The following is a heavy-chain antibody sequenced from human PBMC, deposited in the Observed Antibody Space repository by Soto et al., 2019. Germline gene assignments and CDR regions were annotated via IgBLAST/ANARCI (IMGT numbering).Heavy chain of an antibody. Sequence: EVQLAESGGGLVQPGGSLRLSCEASGFTFSTYDMHWVRQPSGKGLEWVSAIEIGGNTFYSDSVKGRFTISRENARNSLYLHMSSLGVADTAVYYCAREGERGSGDSVDALDIWGQGTLVTVSS. D-gene: IGHD1-26*01. CDR1: GFTFSTYD. J-gene: IGHJ3*02. V-gene: IGHV3-13*01. CDR3: AREGERGSGDSVDALDI. CDR2: IEIGGNT.